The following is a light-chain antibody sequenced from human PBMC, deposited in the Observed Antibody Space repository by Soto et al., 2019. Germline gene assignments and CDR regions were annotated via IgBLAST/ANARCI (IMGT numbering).Light chain of an antibody. J-gene: IGKJ1*01. CDR2: GAS. V-gene: IGKV3-20*01. CDR3: QRYGSSPPWT. CDR1: QSVSSSY. Sequence: EIVLTQSPGTLSLSPGERATLFCSSSQSVSSSYLAWYQQKPGQAPRLLIYGASSRATGIPDRFSGSGSGTDFTLTISRLEPEDFAVYYCQRYGSSPPWTFGQGTKV.